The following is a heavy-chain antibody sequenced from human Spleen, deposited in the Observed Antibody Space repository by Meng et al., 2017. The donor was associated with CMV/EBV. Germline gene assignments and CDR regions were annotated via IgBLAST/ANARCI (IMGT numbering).Heavy chain of an antibody. CDR2: INSDGSST. J-gene: IGHJ4*02. CDR3: ARSYQLLDY. CDR1: GFTFSHYA. D-gene: IGHD2-2*01. Sequence: GESLKISCAASGFTFSHYAMHWVRQAPGKGLVWVSRINSDGSSTSYGDSVKGRFTMSRDNAKNTLYLQMNSLRTEDTAVYYCARSYQLLDYWGQGTLVTVSS. V-gene: IGHV3-74*01.